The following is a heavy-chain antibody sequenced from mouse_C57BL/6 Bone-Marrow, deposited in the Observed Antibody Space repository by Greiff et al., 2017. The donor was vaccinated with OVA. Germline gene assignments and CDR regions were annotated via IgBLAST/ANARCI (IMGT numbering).Heavy chain of an antibody. Sequence: QVQLQQSGAELVRPGPSVKVSCKASGYAFTNYLIEWVKQRPGQGLEWIGVINPGSGGTNYNETFKGKATPTAVETSSPAYMLLSSLTSEDSSVYFCARAGNGNYEWFAYWGQGTLVTVSA. CDR2: INPGSGGT. CDR1: GYAFTNYL. CDR3: ARAGNGNYEWFAY. J-gene: IGHJ3*01. D-gene: IGHD2-1*01. V-gene: IGHV1-54*01.